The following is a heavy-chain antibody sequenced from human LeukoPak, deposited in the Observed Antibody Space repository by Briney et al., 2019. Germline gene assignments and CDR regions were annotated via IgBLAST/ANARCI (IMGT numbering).Heavy chain of an antibody. Sequence: GGSLRLSCAASGFTFSSYWMSWVRQAPGKGLEWVANIKQDGSEKYYVDSVKGRFAISRDNAKSSLYLQMNSLRAEDTAVYYCANRDGYNYGLDYWGQGTLVTVYS. CDR3: ANRDGYNYGLDY. CDR2: IKQDGSEK. J-gene: IGHJ4*02. V-gene: IGHV3-7*01. D-gene: IGHD5-24*01. CDR1: GFTFSSYW.